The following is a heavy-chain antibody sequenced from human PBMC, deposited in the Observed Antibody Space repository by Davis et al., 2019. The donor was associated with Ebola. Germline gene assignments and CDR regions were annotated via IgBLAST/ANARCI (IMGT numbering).Heavy chain of an antibody. Sequence: ASVKVSCKASGYTFTSYYMHWVRQAPGQGLEWMGIINPSGGSTSYAQKFQGRVTMTRDTSTSTVYMELSSLRSEDTAVYYCARGTQLGNYYYYMDVWGKGTTVTVSS. CDR3: ARGTQLGNYYYYMDV. CDR1: GYTFTSYY. V-gene: IGHV1-46*01. J-gene: IGHJ6*03. D-gene: IGHD6-6*01. CDR2: INPSGGST.